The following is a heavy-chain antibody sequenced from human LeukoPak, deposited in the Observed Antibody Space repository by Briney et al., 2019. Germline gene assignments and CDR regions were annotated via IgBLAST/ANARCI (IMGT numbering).Heavy chain of an antibody. J-gene: IGHJ4*02. CDR1: GGTFSSYA. D-gene: IGHD1-7*01. Sequence: ASVKVSCTASGGTFSSYAISWVRQAPGQGLEWMGGIIPIFGTANYAQKFQGRVTITTDESTSTAYMELSSLRSEDTAVYYCAGGGFPGTTTPYFDYWGQGTLITVSS. V-gene: IGHV1-69*05. CDR3: AGGGFPGTTTPYFDY. CDR2: IIPIFGTA.